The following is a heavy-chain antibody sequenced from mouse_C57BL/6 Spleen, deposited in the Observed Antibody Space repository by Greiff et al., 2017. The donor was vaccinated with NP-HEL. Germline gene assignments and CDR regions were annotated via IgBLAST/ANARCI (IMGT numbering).Heavy chain of an antibody. CDR1: GYAFSSYW. V-gene: IGHV1-80*01. J-gene: IGHJ4*01. Sequence: QVQLQQSGAELVKPGASVKISCKASGYAFSSYWMNWVKQRPGKGLEWIGQIYPGDGDTNYNGKFKGKATLTADKSSSTAYMQLSSLTSEDSAVYFCARGDAGDYAMDYWGQGTSVTVSS. CDR3: ARGDAGDYAMDY. CDR2: IYPGDGDT.